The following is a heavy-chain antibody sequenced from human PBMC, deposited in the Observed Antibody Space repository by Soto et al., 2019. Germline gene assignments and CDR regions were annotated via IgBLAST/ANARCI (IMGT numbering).Heavy chain of an antibody. CDR3: ASTHYDYIWGSYRSSGFFDY. J-gene: IGHJ4*02. V-gene: IGHV4-59*08. CDR2: IYYSGST. D-gene: IGHD3-16*02. CDR1: GGSISSYY. Sequence: QVQLQESGPGLVKPSETLSLTCTVSGGSISSYYWSWIRQPPGKGLEWIGYIYYSGSTNYNPSLTSRVTISVDTSKNQFSLKLSSVTAADTAVYYCASTHYDYIWGSYRSSGFFDYWGQGTLVTVSS.